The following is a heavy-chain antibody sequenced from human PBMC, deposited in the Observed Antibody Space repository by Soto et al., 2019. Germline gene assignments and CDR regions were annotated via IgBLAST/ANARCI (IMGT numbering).Heavy chain of an antibody. CDR2: IYPGDSDT. CDR3: ARLPWFGELTEGGEKKYYSYSGRDV. V-gene: IGHV5-51*01. J-gene: IGHJ6*04. D-gene: IGHD3-10*01. CDR1: GYSFTSYW. Sequence: GESLKISCKGSGYSFTSYWIGWVRQMPGKGLEWMGIIYPGDSDTRYSPSFQGQVTISADKSISTAYLQWSSLKASDTAMYYCARLPWFGELTEGGEKKYYSYSGRDVWGKGTRVTVAS.